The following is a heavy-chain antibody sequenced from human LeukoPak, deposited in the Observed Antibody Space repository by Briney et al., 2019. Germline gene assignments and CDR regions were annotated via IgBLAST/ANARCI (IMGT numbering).Heavy chain of an antibody. CDR2: ISGSGGST. V-gene: IGHV3-23*01. Sequence: PGGSLRLSCAASGFTFSSYAMSWVRQAPGKGLEWVSAISGSGGSTYYADSVKGRFTISRDNSKSTLYLQMNSLRAEDTAVYYCAKGSFITMIVVVINCYFDYWGQGTLVTVSS. D-gene: IGHD3-22*01. J-gene: IGHJ4*02. CDR1: GFTFSSYA. CDR3: AKGSFITMIVVVINCYFDY.